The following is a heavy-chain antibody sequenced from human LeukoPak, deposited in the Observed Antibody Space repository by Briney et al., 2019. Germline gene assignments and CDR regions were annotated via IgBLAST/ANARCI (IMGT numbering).Heavy chain of an antibody. CDR1: GGSISSYY. J-gene: IGHJ6*02. D-gene: IGHD3-22*01. CDR2: IYYSGST. CDR3: ARVYDSSGYYPYYYYGMDV. Sequence: SETLSLTCTVSGGSISSYYWSWIRQPPGKGLEWIGYIYYSGSTNYNPSLKSRVTISVDTSKNQFSLKLSSVTAAGTAVYYCARVYDSSGYYPYYYYGMDVWGQGTTVTVSS. V-gene: IGHV4-59*08.